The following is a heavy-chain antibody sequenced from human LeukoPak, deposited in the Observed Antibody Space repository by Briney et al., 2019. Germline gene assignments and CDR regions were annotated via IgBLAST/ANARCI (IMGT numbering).Heavy chain of an antibody. CDR3: AREDGSISAFDI. CDR1: GGSISSYY. J-gene: IGHJ3*02. D-gene: IGHD3-3*02. Sequence: SETLSLTCTVSGGSISSYYWSWIRQPPGKGLEWIGYIYYSGSTNYNPSLKSRVTISVDTPKNQFSLKLSSVTAADTAVYYCAREDGSISAFDIWGQGTMVTVSS. CDR2: IYYSGST. V-gene: IGHV4-59*01.